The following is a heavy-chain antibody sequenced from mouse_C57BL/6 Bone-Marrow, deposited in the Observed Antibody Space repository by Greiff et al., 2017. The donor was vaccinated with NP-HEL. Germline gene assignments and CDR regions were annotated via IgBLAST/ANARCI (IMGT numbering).Heavy chain of an antibody. CDR1: GYTFTSYG. J-gene: IGHJ2*01. Sequence: QVHVKQSGAELARPGASVKLSCKASGYTFTSYGISWVKQRTGQGLEWIGEIYPRSGNTYYNEKFKGKATLTADKSSSTAYMELRSLTSEDSAVYFCARESITTVVAFDYWGQGTTLTVSS. CDR2: IYPRSGNT. CDR3: ARESITTVVAFDY. V-gene: IGHV1-81*01. D-gene: IGHD1-1*01.